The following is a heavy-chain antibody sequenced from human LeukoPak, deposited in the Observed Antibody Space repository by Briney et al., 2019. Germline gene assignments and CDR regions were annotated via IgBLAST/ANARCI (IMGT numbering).Heavy chain of an antibody. V-gene: IGHV1-69*06. CDR3: ARASPNSGYDREVCFD. D-gene: IGHD5-12*01. Sequence: EASVKVSCKASGGTFSSYAISWVRQAPGQGLEWMGGIIPIFGTANYAQKFQGRVTITADKSTSTAYMELSSLRSEDTAVYYCARASPNSGYDREVCFDWGQGTLVTVSS. J-gene: IGHJ4*02. CDR1: GGTFSSYA. CDR2: IIPIFGTA.